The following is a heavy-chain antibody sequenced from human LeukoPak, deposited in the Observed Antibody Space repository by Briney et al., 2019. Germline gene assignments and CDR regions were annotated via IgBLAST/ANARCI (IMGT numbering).Heavy chain of an antibody. J-gene: IGHJ6*02. CDR3: ARDRSSTSLYGMDV. D-gene: IGHD2-2*01. V-gene: IGHV3-33*01. CDR2: IWYDGSNK. CDR1: GFTFSSYG. Sequence: GGSLRLSCAASGFTFSSYGMHWVRQAPGKGLEWVAVIWYDGSNKYYADSVKGRFTISRDNSRNTLYLQMNSLRAEDTAVYYCARDRSSTSLYGMDVWGQGTTVTVSS.